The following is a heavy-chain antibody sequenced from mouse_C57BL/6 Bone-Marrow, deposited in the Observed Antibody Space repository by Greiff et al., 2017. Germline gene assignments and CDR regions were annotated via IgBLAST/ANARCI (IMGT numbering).Heavy chain of an antibody. CDR1: GYTFTSYD. CDR2: IYPRDGST. V-gene: IGHV1-85*01. J-gene: IGHJ1*03. D-gene: IGHD1-1*01. CDR3: TRIEFDGSSGGWYFDV. Sequence: VKLVESGPELVKPGASVKLSCTASGYTFTSYDINWVKQRPGQGLEWIGWIYPRDGSTKYNEKFKGKATLTVDTSSSTAYMELHSLTSEDSAVYCCTRIEFDGSSGGWYFDVGGTGTTVTVSS.